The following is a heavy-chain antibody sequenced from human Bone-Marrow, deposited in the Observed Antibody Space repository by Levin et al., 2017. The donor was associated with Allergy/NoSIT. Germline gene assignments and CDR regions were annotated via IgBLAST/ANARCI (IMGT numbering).Heavy chain of an antibody. Sequence: RPGGSLRLSCSASGFAFSSFTMHWVRQAPGKRLEYLSAISSDGRSTYYADSMKGRFAISRDNSKNTLFLHMSSLRAEDTALYYCVKGTPWGDYWGQGTLVTVSS. CDR2: ISSDGRST. J-gene: IGHJ4*02. V-gene: IGHV3-64D*06. CDR3: VKGTPWGDY. D-gene: IGHD3-16*01. CDR1: GFAFSSFT.